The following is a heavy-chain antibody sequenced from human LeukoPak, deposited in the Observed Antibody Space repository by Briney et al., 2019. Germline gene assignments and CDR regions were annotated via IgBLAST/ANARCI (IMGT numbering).Heavy chain of an antibody. D-gene: IGHD3-10*01. CDR2: INPNSGGT. Sequence: ASVKVSFKASGYTFTGYYIHWVRRAPGQGLEWMGWINPNSGGTNYAQNFQGRVTMSRDTSINTAYMELNRLTSDDTAMYYCARVGSGSSYNGAFDIWGQGTVVTVSS. CDR3: ARVGSGSSYNGAFDI. CDR1: GYTFTGYY. V-gene: IGHV1-2*02. J-gene: IGHJ3*02.